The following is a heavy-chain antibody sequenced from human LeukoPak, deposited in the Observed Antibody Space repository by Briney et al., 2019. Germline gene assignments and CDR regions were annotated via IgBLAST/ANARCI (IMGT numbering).Heavy chain of an antibody. J-gene: IGHJ4*02. CDR2: IHPSDSET. V-gene: IGHV5-51*01. D-gene: IGHD6-6*01. Sequence: GESLKISCKASGHSFTSYWIGWVRQMPGKGLEWMGIIHPSDSETLYSPSFQGQVTISADNSITTAYLQWSSLKASDTAMYYCARQSSQDSSSSSTFDYWGQGTLVTVSS. CDR1: GHSFTSYW. CDR3: ARQSSQDSSSSSTFDY.